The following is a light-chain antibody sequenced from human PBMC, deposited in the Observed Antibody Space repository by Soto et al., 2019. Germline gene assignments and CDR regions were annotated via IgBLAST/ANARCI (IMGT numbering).Light chain of an antibody. V-gene: IGLV1-44*01. CDR2: SNN. J-gene: IGLJ2*01. Sequence: QSVLTQPPSASGTPGQRVTISCSGSSSNIADNTVNWYQQLPGTAPKHLIYSNNQRPSGVPDRFSGSKSGTSASLAISWLQSEDEADYYCAAWDDSLNGPVFGGGTKLTVL. CDR3: AAWDDSLNGPV. CDR1: SSNIADNT.